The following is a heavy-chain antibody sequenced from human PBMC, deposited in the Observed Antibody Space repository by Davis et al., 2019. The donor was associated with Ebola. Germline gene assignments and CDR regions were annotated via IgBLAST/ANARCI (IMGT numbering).Heavy chain of an antibody. CDR1: GYSFTSYW. Sequence: PGGSLRLSCKGSGYSFTSYWITWVRQMPGKGLEWMGKIDPIDSYTNYTPSFQGHVTISADKSISTAYLQWSSLKASDTAMYYCARRDGSGYVSWDGREYWGQGTLVTVSS. J-gene: IGHJ4*02. D-gene: IGHD3-22*01. CDR2: IDPIDSYT. CDR3: ARRDGSGYVSWDGREY. V-gene: IGHV5-10-1*01.